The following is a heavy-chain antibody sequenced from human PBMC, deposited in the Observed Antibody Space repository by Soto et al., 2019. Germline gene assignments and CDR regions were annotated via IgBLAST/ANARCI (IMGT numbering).Heavy chain of an antibody. J-gene: IGHJ6*02. Sequence: PGGSLRLSCAASGFTFSSYGMHWVRQAPGKGLEWVAVISYDGSNKYYADSVKGRFTISRDNSKNTLYLQMNSLRAEDTAVYYCAKDLPNYYDSSGYYYYYYGMDVWGQGTTVTVSS. V-gene: IGHV3-30*18. CDR1: GFTFSSYG. D-gene: IGHD3-22*01. CDR3: AKDLPNYYDSSGYYYYYYGMDV. CDR2: ISYDGSNK.